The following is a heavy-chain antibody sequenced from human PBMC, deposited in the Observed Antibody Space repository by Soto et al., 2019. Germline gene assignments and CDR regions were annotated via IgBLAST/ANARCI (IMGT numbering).Heavy chain of an antibody. CDR1: GGSISSGGYY. D-gene: IGHD5-18*01. Sequence: SETLSLTCTVSGGSISSGGYYWSWIRQHPGKGLEWIGYIYYSGSTYYNPSLRSRVTISVDTSKNQFSLKLSSVTAADTAVYYCARWDTAMVPSDYWGQGTLVTVSA. CDR2: IYYSGST. V-gene: IGHV4-31*03. J-gene: IGHJ4*02. CDR3: ARWDTAMVPSDY.